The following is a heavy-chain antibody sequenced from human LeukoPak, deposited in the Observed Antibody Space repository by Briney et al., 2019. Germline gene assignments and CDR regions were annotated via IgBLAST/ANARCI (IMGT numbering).Heavy chain of an antibody. V-gene: IGHV1-69*04. CDR3: ARDLYCSGGSCLTPYYYYGMDV. J-gene: IGHJ6*02. Sequence: ASVKVSCKASGGTFSSYAISWVRQAPGQGLEWMGRIIPILGIANYAQKFQDRVTITADKSTSTAYMELSSLRSEDTAVYYCARDLYCSGGSCLTPYYYYGMDVWGQGTTVTVSS. CDR1: GGTFSSYA. D-gene: IGHD2-15*01. CDR2: IIPILGIA.